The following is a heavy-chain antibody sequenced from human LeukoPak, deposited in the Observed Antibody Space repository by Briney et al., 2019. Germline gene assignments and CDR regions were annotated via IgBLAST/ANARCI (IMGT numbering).Heavy chain of an antibody. CDR1: GFTFSNAW. CDR3: TTRFIDDYGDYLLDY. D-gene: IGHD4-17*01. V-gene: IGHV3-15*01. Sequence: GGSLRLSCAASGFTFSNAWMSWVRQAPGKGLEWVCRIKSKTDGGTTDYAAPVKGRFTISRDDSKNTLYLQMNSLKTEDTAVYYCTTRFIDDYGDYLLDYWGQGTLVTVSS. J-gene: IGHJ4*02. CDR2: IKSKTDGGTT.